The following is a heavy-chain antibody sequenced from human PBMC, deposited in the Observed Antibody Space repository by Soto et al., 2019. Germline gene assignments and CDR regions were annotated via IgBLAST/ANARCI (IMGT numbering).Heavy chain of an antibody. J-gene: IGHJ3*02. V-gene: IGHV3-21*04. CDR1: GFTFSTYS. Sequence: PGGSLRLSCAASGFTFSTYSMNWVRQAPGKGLEWVSSISSSTSYIYYADSVKGRFTISRDNAKKSLYLQMNSLRAEDTAVYYCARDPGGAYYYDSSALFALGAFDIWGQGTMVTVSS. D-gene: IGHD3-22*01. CDR2: ISSSTSYI. CDR3: ARDPGGAYYYDSSALFALGAFDI.